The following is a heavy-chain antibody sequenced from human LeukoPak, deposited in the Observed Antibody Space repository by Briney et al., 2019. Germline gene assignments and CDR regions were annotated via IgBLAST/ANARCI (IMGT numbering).Heavy chain of an antibody. Sequence: ASVKVSCKASGYTFTSYAMHWVRQAPGQRLEWMGWINAGNGNTKYSQKFQGRVTVARDTSASTAYMELSSLRSEDTAVYYCATNLLWFGESSSDYWGQGTLVTVSS. CDR2: INAGNGNT. CDR1: GYTFTSYA. D-gene: IGHD3-10*01. CDR3: ATNLLWFGESSSDY. V-gene: IGHV1-3*01. J-gene: IGHJ4*02.